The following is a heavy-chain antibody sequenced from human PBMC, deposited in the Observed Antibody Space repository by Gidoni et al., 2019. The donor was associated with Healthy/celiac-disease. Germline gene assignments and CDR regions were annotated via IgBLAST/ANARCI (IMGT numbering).Heavy chain of an antibody. CDR1: GESFSGYY. J-gene: IGHJ5*02. CDR2: INHSGST. V-gene: IGHV4-34*01. CDR3: ARGKLSKSSTSRYNWFDP. D-gene: IGHD2-2*01. Sequence: QVQLQQWGAGLLKPSETLSLTCAVYGESFSGYYWSWIRQPPGKGLEWIGEINHSGSTNYNPSLKSRVTISVDTSKNQFSLKLSSVTAADTAVYYCARGKLSKSSTSRYNWFDPWGQGTLVTVSS.